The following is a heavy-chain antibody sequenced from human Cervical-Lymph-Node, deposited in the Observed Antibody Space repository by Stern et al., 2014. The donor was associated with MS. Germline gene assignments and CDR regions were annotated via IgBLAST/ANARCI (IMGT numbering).Heavy chain of an antibody. D-gene: IGHD3-10*01. CDR3: ASSVGELTPEAV. V-gene: IGHV1-69*01. J-gene: IGHJ6*02. CDR1: GGTFSSYA. CDR2: IIPMFGTA. Sequence: VQLVESGAGVKQPGSSVRVSCKASGGTFSSYAISWVRQAPGQGLEWMVGIIPMFGTANYAQKFQGRVTITADDSTTTAYIEVSSLRSEDTAVYYCASSVGELTPEAVWGQGTTVTVFS.